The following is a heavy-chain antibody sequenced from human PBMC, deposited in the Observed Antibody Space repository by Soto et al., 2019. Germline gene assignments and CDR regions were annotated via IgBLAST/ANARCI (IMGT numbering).Heavy chain of an antibody. CDR2: IYYSGST. V-gene: IGHV4-31*03. D-gene: IGHD6-19*01. J-gene: IGHJ6*02. CDR1: GGSISSGGDY. Sequence: QVQLQESGPGLLKPSQTLPLTCTVSGGSISSGGDYWSWIRQHPGKGLEWIGYIYYSGSTYYNPSLKSRVNISGDTSKNKFSPKLGSVTAADTAVYYCARDFTDSSGPTLGMGVWGQGTTVTVSS. CDR3: ARDFTDSSGPTLGMGV.